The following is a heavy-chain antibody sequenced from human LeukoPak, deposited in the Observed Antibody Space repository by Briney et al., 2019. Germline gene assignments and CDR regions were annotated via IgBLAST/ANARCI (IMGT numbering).Heavy chain of an antibody. V-gene: IGHV3-23*01. Sequence: PGGSLRLSCAASGFTFSSYAMSWVRQAPGKGLEWVSAISGSGGSTYYADSVKGRFTISRHNSKNTLYLQMNSLRAEDTAVYYCARVYYDSSGYYYRWFDPWGQGTLVTVSS. CDR1: GFTFSSYA. J-gene: IGHJ5*02. D-gene: IGHD3-22*01. CDR2: ISGSGGST. CDR3: ARVYYDSSGYYYRWFDP.